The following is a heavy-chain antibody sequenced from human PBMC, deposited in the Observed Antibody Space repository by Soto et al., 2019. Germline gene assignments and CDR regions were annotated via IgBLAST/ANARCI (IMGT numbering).Heavy chain of an antibody. CDR1: GFSLSTSGAA. Sequence: QITLKESGPTLVKPTQTLTLTCTFSGFSLSTSGAAVGWIRQPPGKALEWLALIYWDDDKRYSPSLKSRLTITKDTSKNQVVLTMTNMDPVDTATYYCAHRPPERGLATFDPWGQGTLVTVSS. CDR3: AHRPPERGLATFDP. CDR2: IYWDDDK. D-gene: IGHD1-1*01. J-gene: IGHJ5*02. V-gene: IGHV2-5*02.